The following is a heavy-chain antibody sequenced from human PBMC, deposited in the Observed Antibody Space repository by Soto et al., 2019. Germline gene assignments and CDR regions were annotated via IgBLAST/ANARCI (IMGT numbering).Heavy chain of an antibody. D-gene: IGHD4-17*01. V-gene: IGHV3-33*01. Sequence: GGSLRLSCAASGFTFSSYGMHWVRQAPGKGLEWVGVIWYDGSNKYYADSGKGRFTISRDNSKNTLYLQMNSLRAEDTAVYYCARGHRVTTYFDYWGQGTLVTVSS. CDR1: GFTFSSYG. CDR2: IWYDGSNK. J-gene: IGHJ4*02. CDR3: ARGHRVTTYFDY.